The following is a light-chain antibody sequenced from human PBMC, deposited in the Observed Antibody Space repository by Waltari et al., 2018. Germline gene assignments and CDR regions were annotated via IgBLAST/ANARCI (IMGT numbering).Light chain of an antibody. CDR1: QSVASNF. CDR2: DAT. CDR3: QHYGDSPT. J-gene: IGKJ4*01. V-gene: IGKV3-20*01. Sequence: EIVLTQFPGTLSLSPGERATLSCRASQSVASNFFAWYQQKPGQTPSPLIYDATRRATGIPHRFSGSGSGTDFTLTISSLEPEDFAVYYCQHYGDSPTFGGGTKVEIK.